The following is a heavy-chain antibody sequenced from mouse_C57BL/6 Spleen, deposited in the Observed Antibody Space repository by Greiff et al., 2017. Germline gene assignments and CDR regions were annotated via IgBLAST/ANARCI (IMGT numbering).Heavy chain of an antibody. CDR1: GYTFTSYW. J-gene: IGHJ4*01. CDR2: IHPSDGGT. Sequence: QVQLQQPGAELVKPGASVKVSCKASGYTFTSYWMHWVKQRPGQGLEWIGTIHPSDGGTNYNHKFKGKATLTVDKSSSTAYMQLSSLTSEDSAVYYCAISFDDYDVRRDMDDWGTGTSVTVSS. D-gene: IGHD2-4*01. V-gene: IGHV1-74*01. CDR3: AISFDDYDVRRDMDD.